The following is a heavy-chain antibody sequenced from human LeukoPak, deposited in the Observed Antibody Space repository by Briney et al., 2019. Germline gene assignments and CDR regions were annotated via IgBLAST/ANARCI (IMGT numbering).Heavy chain of an antibody. CDR2: IYYSGST. CDR3: ARSVFWSGTNXFDP. Sequence: SETLSLTCTVPGGSISSYYWSWIRQPPGKGLEWIGYIYYSGSTNYNPSLKSRVTISVDTSKTQFSLKLSSVTAADTAVYYCARSVFWSGTNXFDPWGQGTLVTVSS. V-gene: IGHV4-59*01. D-gene: IGHD3-3*01. CDR1: GGSISSYY. J-gene: IGHJ5*02.